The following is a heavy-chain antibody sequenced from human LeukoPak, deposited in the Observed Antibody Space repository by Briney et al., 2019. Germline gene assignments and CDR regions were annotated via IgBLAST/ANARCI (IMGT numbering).Heavy chain of an antibody. V-gene: IGHV1-46*01. CDR1: GYTFTSYY. CDR2: INPSGGST. D-gene: IGHD5-18*01. CDR3: ARANTAMTNLDY. Sequence: ASVKVSCKASGYTFTSYYMHWVRRAPGQGLEWMGIINPSGGSTSYAQKFQGRVTMTRDMSTSTVYMELSSLRSEDTAVYYCARANTAMTNLDYWGQGTLVTVSS. J-gene: IGHJ4*02.